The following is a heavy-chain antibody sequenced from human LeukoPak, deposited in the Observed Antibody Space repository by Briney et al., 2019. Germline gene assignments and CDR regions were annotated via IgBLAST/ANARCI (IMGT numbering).Heavy chain of an antibody. J-gene: IGHJ4*02. CDR1: GFTFSSYG. CDR2: IWYDGSNK. CDR3: AKVPITMIVVVITKRDYYFDY. V-gene: IGHV3-33*06. Sequence: GGSLRLSCAASGFTFSSYGMHWVRQAPGKGLEWVAVIWYDGSNKYYADSVKGRFTISRDNSKNTLYLQMNSLRAEDTAVYYCAKVPITMIVVVITKRDYYFDYWGQGTLVTVSS. D-gene: IGHD3-22*01.